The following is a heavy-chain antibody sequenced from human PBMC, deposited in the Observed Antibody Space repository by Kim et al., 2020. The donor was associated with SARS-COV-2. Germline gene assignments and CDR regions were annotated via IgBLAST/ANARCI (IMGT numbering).Heavy chain of an antibody. D-gene: IGHD3-10*01. CDR3: ARDRGIDHYYGMGI. CDR2: INPDDDTT. J-gene: IGHJ6*02. Sequence: ASVKVSCKASGYTFSNYYVHWVRQPPGQGLEWMGIINPDDDTTSYPQRFQGRVTMTRDTSTATLYMELRSLTSDDTAVYYCARDRGIDHYYGMGIWGQGTTVIVS. V-gene: IGHV1-46*01. CDR1: GYTFSNYY.